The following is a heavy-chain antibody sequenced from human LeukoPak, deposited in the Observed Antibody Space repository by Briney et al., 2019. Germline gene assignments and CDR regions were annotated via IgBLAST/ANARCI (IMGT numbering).Heavy chain of an antibody. D-gene: IGHD2-15*01. CDR1: GGSISSGGYS. V-gene: IGHV4-61*08. CDR3: ARNCGGSCYPQVGYYFDY. J-gene: IGHJ4*02. CDR2: IYYSGST. Sequence: SETLSLTCAVSGGSISSGGYSWSWIRQPPGKGLEWIGYIYYSGSTNYNPSLKSRVTISVDTSKNQFSLKLSSVTAADTAVYYCARNCGGSCYPQVGYYFDYWGQGTLVTVSS.